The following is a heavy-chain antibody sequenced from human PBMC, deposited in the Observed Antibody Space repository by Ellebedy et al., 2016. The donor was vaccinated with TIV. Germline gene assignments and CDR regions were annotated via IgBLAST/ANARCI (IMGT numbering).Heavy chain of an antibody. CDR2: IYYSGST. Sequence: SETLSLTCAVYGGSFSGYYWSWIRQPQGKGLEWIGYIYYSGSTNYNPSLKSRVTISVDTSKNQLSLKLSSVTAADTAVYYCARGGGYDFWSGYYHYGMDVWGQGTTVSVSS. D-gene: IGHD3-3*01. V-gene: IGHV4-59*01. J-gene: IGHJ6*02. CDR3: ARGGGYDFWSGYYHYGMDV. CDR1: GGSFSGYY.